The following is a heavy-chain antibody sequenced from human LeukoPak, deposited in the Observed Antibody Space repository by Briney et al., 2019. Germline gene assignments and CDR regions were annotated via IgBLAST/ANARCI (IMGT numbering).Heavy chain of an antibody. J-gene: IGHJ6*02. CDR3: ARSSTSYYGMDV. CDR2: IYYSGST. V-gene: IGHV4-61*08. CDR1: GGSISSGGYY. Sequence: SETLSLTCTVSGGSISSGGYYWSWIRQHPGKGLEWIGYIYYSGSTNYNPSLKSRVTISVDTSKNQFSLKLSSVTAADTAVYYCARSSTSYYGMDVWGQGTTVTVSS. D-gene: IGHD2-2*01.